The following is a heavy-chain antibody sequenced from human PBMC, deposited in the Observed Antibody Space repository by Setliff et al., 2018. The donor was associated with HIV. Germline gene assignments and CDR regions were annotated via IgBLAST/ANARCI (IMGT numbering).Heavy chain of an antibody. CDR2: INPNNGGA. CDR3: ARTGAAGWSNWYFDL. Sequence: GASVKVSCKASGYTFTGYYMHWVRQAPGQGLEWMGWINPNNGGANYAQKFQGRVTITADTSTDTAYMELSSLRSEDTAVYYCARTGAAGWSNWYFDLWGRGTLVTVSS. D-gene: IGHD6-19*01. CDR1: GYTFTGYY. V-gene: IGHV1-2*02. J-gene: IGHJ2*01.